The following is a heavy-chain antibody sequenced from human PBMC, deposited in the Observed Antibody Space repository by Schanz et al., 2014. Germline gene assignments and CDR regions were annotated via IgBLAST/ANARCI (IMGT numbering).Heavy chain of an antibody. D-gene: IGHD6-13*01. J-gene: IGHJ4*02. CDR3: ASSGAGYSSSWDFDY. CDR1: GYTFNNYT. CDR2: IIPILGIA. V-gene: IGHV1-69*02. Sequence: QVLQVQSGSELKKPGTSVKVSCKASGYTFNNYTYVMIWVRQAPGQGLEWMGRIIPILGIANYAQKFQGRVTITADKSTFTAYMDVSSLRSEDTAVYYCASSGAGYSSSWDFDYWGQGTLVTDSS.